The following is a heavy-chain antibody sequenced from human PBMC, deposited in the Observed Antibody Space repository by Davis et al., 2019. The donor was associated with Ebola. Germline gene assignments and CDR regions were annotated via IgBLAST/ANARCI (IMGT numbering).Heavy chain of an antibody. D-gene: IGHD3-10*01. CDR2: IYYSGST. CDR3: AEGYYGSGSMTDI. Sequence: PSETLSLTCTVSGGSISSYYWSWIRQPPGKGLEWIGYIYYSGSTNYNPSLKSRVTISVDTSKNQFSLKLSSVTAADTAVYYCAEGYYGSGSMTDIWGQGTMVTVSS. J-gene: IGHJ3*02. CDR1: GGSISSYY. V-gene: IGHV4-59*12.